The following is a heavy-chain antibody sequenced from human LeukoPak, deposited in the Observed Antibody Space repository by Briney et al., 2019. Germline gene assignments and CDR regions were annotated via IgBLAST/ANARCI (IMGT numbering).Heavy chain of an antibody. J-gene: IGHJ6*03. D-gene: IGHD3-10*01. CDR3: AKDRRGAGYYYYYMDV. V-gene: IGHV3-23*01. CDR1: GGSFSGYY. Sequence: PSETLSLTCAVYGGSFSGYYWSWVRQAPGKGLEWVSAISGSGGSTYYADSVKGRFTISRDNSKNTLYLQMNSLRAEDTAVYYCAKDRRGAGYYYYYMDVWGKGTTVTISS. CDR2: ISGSGGST.